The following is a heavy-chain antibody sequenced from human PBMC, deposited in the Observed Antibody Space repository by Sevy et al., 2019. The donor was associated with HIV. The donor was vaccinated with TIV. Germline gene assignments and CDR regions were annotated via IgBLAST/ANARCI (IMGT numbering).Heavy chain of an antibody. Sequence: GGSLRLSCAASGFTFRSYSMNWVRQAPGRGLEGVSSITSSSSFMFYADSVKGRFTISRDNAKNSLFLQMNSLRAEDTAVYYCARPTSGLSEYEPLDNARFYGMDVWGQGTTVTVSS. D-gene: IGHD1-20*01. V-gene: IGHV3-21*01. CDR3: ARPTSGLSEYEPLDNARFYGMDV. J-gene: IGHJ6*02. CDR1: GFTFRSYS. CDR2: ITSSSSFM.